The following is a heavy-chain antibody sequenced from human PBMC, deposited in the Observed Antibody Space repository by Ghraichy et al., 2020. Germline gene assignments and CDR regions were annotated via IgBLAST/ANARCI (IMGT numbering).Heavy chain of an antibody. CDR3: ARDHYDSSGYYYNFFDY. J-gene: IGHJ4*02. D-gene: IGHD3-22*01. V-gene: IGHV3-48*02. CDR2: ISSSSSTI. Sequence: MNWVRQAPGKGLEWVSYISSSSSTIYYADSVKGRFTISRDNAKNSLYLQMNSLRDEDTAVYYCARDHYDSSGYYYNFFDYWGQGTLVTVSS.